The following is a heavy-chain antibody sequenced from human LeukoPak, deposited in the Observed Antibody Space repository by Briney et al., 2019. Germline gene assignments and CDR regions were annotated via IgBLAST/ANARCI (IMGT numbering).Heavy chain of an antibody. CDR1: GYTFTGYY. V-gene: IGHV1-2*02. D-gene: IGHD5-18*01. CDR3: ARLVDTAMAGGGGYYFDY. CDR2: INPNSGGT. J-gene: IGHJ4*02. Sequence: ASVKVSCKASGYTFTGYYMHWVRQAPGQGLEWMGWINPNSGGTNYAQKFQGRVTMTRDTSISTAYMELSRLRSDDTAVYYCARLVDTAMAGGGGYYFDYWGQGTLVTVSS.